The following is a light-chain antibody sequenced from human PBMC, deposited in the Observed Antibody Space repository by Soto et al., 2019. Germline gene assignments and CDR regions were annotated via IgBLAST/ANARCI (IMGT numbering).Light chain of an antibody. CDR3: ATWDDSRNAYV. CDR2: DNA. V-gene: IGLV1-44*01. J-gene: IGLJ1*01. Sequence: QPVLTQSPSASGTPGQRVTISASGSSSNIGSNTVSWYHHLPGAAPRLVIYDNAERPSGVPARFSGSKSGTSASLAISGLQSEDEGDYYCATWDDSRNAYVFGPGTKLTVL. CDR1: SSNIGSNT.